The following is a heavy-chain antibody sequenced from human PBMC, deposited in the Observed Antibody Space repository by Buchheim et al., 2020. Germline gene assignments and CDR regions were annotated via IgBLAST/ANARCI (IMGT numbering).Heavy chain of an antibody. Sequence: QLQLQESGPGLVKPSQTLSLTCAVSGGSISSGTYSWSWIRQPPGKGLEWIGYIYQSGNTYYNPSLKRRVTISVDSSKNQFSLKLNSVTAADTGVYYWARGGCSRTSCYYWYFDLWGRGTL. CDR1: GGSISSGTYS. D-gene: IGHD2-2*01. J-gene: IGHJ2*01. CDR3: ARGGCSRTSCYYWYFDL. CDR2: IYQSGNT. V-gene: IGHV4-30-2*01.